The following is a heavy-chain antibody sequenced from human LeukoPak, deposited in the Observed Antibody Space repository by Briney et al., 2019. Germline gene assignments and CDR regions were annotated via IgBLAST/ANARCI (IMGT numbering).Heavy chain of an antibody. J-gene: IGHJ4*02. CDR2: ISTDNSYR. CDR1: GFSLSSYS. V-gene: IGHV3-21*06. D-gene: IGHD1-26*01. Sequence: GGSLRLSCAASGFSLSSYSMNWIRQAPGKGLEWVSSISTDNSYRHYADSVKGRFTISRDNPKNSLYLQMNTLRAEDTAVYYCARDVGLDFWGQGTLVTVSS. CDR3: ARDVGLDF.